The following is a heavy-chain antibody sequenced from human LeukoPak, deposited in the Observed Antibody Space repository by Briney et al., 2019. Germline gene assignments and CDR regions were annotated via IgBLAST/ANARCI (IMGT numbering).Heavy chain of an antibody. CDR3: AKASQYCSGGSCYSGEFDY. D-gene: IGHD2-15*01. V-gene: IGHV3-30-3*01. CDR1: GFTFSSYA. J-gene: IGHJ4*02. CDR2: ISYDGSNK. Sequence: GGSLRLSCAASGFTFSSYAMHWVRQAPGKGLEWVAVISYDGSNKYYADSVKGRFTISRDNSKNTLYLQMNSLRAEDTAVYYCAKASQYCSGGSCYSGEFDYWGQGTLVTVSS.